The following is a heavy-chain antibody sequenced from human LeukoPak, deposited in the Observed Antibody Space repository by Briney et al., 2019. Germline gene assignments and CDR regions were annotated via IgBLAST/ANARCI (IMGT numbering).Heavy chain of an antibody. CDR3: ARGHRYSSGAYYFDY. D-gene: IGHD6-19*01. CDR1: GFTVSSYS. V-gene: IGHV4-34*01. Sequence: GSLRLSCAASGFTVSSYSMSWVRQPPGKGLEWIGEINHSGSTNYNPSLKSRVTISVDTSKNQFSLKLSSVTAADTAVYYCARGHRYSSGAYYFDYWGQGTLVTVSS. J-gene: IGHJ4*02. CDR2: INHSGST.